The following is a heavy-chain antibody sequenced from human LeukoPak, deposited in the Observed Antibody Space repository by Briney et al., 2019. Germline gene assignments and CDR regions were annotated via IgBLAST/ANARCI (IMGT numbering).Heavy chain of an antibody. V-gene: IGHV3-7*01. CDR3: ARDVDSSSWYYYYYMDV. Sequence: GGSLRLSCAASGFTFSSYWMSWVRQAPGKGLEWVANIKQDGSEKYYVDSVKGRFTISRDNAKNSLYLQMNSLRAEDTAVYYCARDVDSSSWYYYYYMDVWAKGPRSPSP. J-gene: IGHJ6*03. D-gene: IGHD6-13*01. CDR2: IKQDGSEK. CDR1: GFTFSSYW.